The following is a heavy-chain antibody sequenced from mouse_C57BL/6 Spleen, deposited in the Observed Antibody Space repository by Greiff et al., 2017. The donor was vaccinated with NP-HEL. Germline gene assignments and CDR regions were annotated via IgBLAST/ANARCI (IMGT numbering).Heavy chain of an antibody. CDR1: GFTFSSYT. Sequence: DVKLVESGGGLVKPGGSLKLSCAASGFTFSSYTMSWVRQTPEKRLEWVATISGGGGNTYYPDSVKGRFTISRDNAKNTLYLQMSSLRSEDTALYYCARRGASSGHYFDYWGQGTTLTVSS. D-gene: IGHD3-2*02. CDR3: ARRGASSGHYFDY. V-gene: IGHV5-9*01. J-gene: IGHJ2*01. CDR2: ISGGGGNT.